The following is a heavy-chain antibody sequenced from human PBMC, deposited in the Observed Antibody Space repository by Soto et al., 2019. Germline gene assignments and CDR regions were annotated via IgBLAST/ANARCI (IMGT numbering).Heavy chain of an antibody. V-gene: IGHV5-51*01. Sequence: GESLKISCKGSGYSFTSYWIGWVRQMPGKGLEWMGIIYPGDSDTRYSPSFQGQVTISADKSISTAYLQWSGLKASDTAMYYCARSGYCSSTSCYTGEFHYYYGMDVWGQGTTVTVSS. CDR2: IYPGDSDT. CDR3: ARSGYCSSTSCYTGEFHYYYGMDV. D-gene: IGHD2-2*02. J-gene: IGHJ6*02. CDR1: GYSFTSYW.